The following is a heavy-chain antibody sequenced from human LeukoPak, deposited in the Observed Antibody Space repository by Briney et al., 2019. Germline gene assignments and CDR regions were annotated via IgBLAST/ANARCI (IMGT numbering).Heavy chain of an antibody. J-gene: IGHJ4*02. V-gene: IGHV1-69*05. D-gene: IGHD3-3*01. CDR1: GGTFSRLA. CDR3: AIDRDNGEYDFGFDN. CDR2: LVPIFGTP. Sequence: SVKVSCKASGGTFSRLAFHWVRQAPGQGLQWMGGLVPIFGTPKYAQNFQGRVTITTDESTSTAYMDLSTLTSEDTAVYYCAIDRDNGEYDFGFDNWGQGTLVTVSS.